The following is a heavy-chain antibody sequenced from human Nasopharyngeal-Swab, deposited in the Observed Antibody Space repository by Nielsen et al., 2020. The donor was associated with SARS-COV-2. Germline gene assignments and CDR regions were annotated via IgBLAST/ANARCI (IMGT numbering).Heavy chain of an antibody. CDR1: GGSFSAYD. J-gene: IGHJ2*01. V-gene: IGHV4-34*01. D-gene: IGHD2-21*02. CDR2: INHSGNT. CDR3: ARPRGLLNWYFDL. Sequence: SETLSLTCAVYGGSFSAYDWSWIRQPPGKGLEWIGEINHSGNTNYNPSLKSRVTISLDTSKNQFSLKLSSVTAADTAVYYCARPRGLLNWYFDLWGRGTLVTVSS.